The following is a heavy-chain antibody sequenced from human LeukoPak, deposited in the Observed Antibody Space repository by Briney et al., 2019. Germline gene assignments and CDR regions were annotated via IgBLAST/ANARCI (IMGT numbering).Heavy chain of an antibody. V-gene: IGHV3-7*01. J-gene: IGHJ4*02. Sequence: GRSLRLSCAASGFTFSRYGMHWVRQAPGKGLEWVANIKQDGSEKYYVDSVKGRFTISRDNAKNSLYLQMNSLRAEDTAVYYCARDVGRYGSGSYSSDYWGQGTLVTVSS. CDR3: ARDVGRYGSGSYSSDY. CDR1: GFTFSRYG. CDR2: IKQDGSEK. D-gene: IGHD3-10*01.